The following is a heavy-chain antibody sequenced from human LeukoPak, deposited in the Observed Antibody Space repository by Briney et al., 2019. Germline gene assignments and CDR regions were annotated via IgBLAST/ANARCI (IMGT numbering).Heavy chain of an antibody. D-gene: IGHD3-9*01. CDR2: ISSSSSTI. CDR1: GFTFSSYS. J-gene: IGHJ4*02. CDR3: AKGAGRDILTEGDY. Sequence: PGGSLRLSCAASGFTFSSYSMNWVRQAPGKGLEWVSYISSSSSTIYYADSVKGRFTISRDNAKNSLYLQMNSLRAEDTAVYYCAKGAGRDILTEGDYWGQGTLVTVSS. V-gene: IGHV3-48*01.